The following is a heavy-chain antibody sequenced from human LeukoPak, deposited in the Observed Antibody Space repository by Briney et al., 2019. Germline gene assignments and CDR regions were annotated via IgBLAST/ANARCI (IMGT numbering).Heavy chain of an antibody. CDR3: ARVEGVYYYDSSGPDDY. V-gene: IGHV1-69*06. CDR1: GGTFSSYA. CDR2: IIPIFGTA. J-gene: IGHJ4*02. Sequence: SVKVSCKASGGTFSSYAISWVRQAPGQGLEWMGGIIPIFGTANYAQKFQGRVTITADKSTSTAYMELSRLRSDDTAVYYCARVEGVYYYDSSGPDDYWGQGTLVTVSS. D-gene: IGHD3-22*01.